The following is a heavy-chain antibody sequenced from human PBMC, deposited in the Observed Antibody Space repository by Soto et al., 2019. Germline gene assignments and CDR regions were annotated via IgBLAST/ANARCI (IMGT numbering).Heavy chain of an antibody. J-gene: IGHJ4*02. Sequence: PGGSLRLSCAASGFTFSNYWMSWVRQAPGKGLEWVADIKQDGSEKYYVDSVKGRFTISRDNAKKSLYLQMNSLRVEDTAVYYCARDLRDYASEFDYWGQGT. CDR1: GFTFSNYW. V-gene: IGHV3-7*01. CDR3: ARDLRDYASEFDY. CDR2: IKQDGSEK. D-gene: IGHD4-17*01.